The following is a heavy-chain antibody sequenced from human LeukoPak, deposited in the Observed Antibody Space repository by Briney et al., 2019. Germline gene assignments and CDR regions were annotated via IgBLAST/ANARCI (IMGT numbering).Heavy chain of an antibody. J-gene: IGHJ6*03. D-gene: IGHD1-20*01. V-gene: IGHV1-2*02. Sequence: ASVKVSCKASGYTFTGYYMHWVRQGPGQGLEWMGWINPNSGGTNYAQKFQGRVTMTRDTSISTAYMELSRLRSDDTAVYYCARLTGTTSYYYMDVWGKGTTVTVSS. CDR2: INPNSGGT. CDR1: GYTFTGYY. CDR3: ARLTGTTSYYYMDV.